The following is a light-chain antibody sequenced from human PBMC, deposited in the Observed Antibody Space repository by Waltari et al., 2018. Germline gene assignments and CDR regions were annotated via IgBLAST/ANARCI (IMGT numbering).Light chain of an antibody. V-gene: IGKV3-15*01. CDR3: QQYNNWPL. CDR1: QSIGTY. CDR2: GAS. Sequence: VMTQSPGTLSVSPGERATLSCRATQSIGTYLAWYQQKPGQAPRLLIYGASNRATGVPARFTGSGSGTEFTLTISRLQSEDFGVYFCQQYNNWPLFGQGTKLEIK. J-gene: IGKJ2*01.